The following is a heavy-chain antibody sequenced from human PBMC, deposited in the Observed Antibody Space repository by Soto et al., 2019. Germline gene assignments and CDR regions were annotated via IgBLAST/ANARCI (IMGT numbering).Heavy chain of an antibody. D-gene: IGHD5-18*01. CDR1: GGTFSSYA. CDR2: IIPIFGTA. Sequence: SVKVSCKASGGTFSSYAISWARQAPGQGLEWMGGIIPIFGTANYAQKFQGRVTITADESTSTAYMELSSLRSEDTAVYYCARESGYSYGPFDYWGQGTLVTVSS. J-gene: IGHJ4*02. V-gene: IGHV1-69*13. CDR3: ARESGYSYGPFDY.